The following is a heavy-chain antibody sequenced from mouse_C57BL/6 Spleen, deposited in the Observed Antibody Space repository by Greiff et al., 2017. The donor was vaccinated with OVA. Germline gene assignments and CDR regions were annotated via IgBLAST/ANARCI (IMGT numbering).Heavy chain of an antibody. CDR1: GYTFPSYW. V-gene: IGHV1-50*01. CDR3: ARWGTTAFDV. Sequence: QVQLQQPGAELVKPGASVKLSCKASGYTFPSYWMQWVKQRPGQGLEWIGEIDPSDSYTNYNQKFKGKATLTVDTSSSTAYMQLSSLTSEDSAVYYCARWGTTAFDVWGTGTTVTVSS. D-gene: IGHD1-2*01. J-gene: IGHJ1*03. CDR2: IDPSDSYT.